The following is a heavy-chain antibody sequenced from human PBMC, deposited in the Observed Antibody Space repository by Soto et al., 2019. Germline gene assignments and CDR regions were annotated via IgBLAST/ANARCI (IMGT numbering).Heavy chain of an antibody. J-gene: IGHJ4*02. D-gene: IGHD5-18*01. CDR3: ARVRDTAMVDY. CDR1: GGSISSYY. CDR2: IYYSGST. Sequence: SETLCLTCTVAGGSISSYYWSWIRQPPGKGLEWIGYIYYSGSTNYNPSLKSRVTISVDTSKNQFSLKLSSVTAADTAVYYCARVRDTAMVDYWGQGTLVTVSS. V-gene: IGHV4-59*01.